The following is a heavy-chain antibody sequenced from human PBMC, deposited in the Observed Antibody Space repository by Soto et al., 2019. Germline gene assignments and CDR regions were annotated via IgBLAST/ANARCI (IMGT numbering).Heavy chain of an antibody. Sequence: SETLSLTCAVYGGSFSGYYWSWIRQPPGKGLEWIGEINHSGSTNYNPSLKSRVTISVDTSKNQFSLKLSSVTAADTAVYYCARITIFGLVGYYYGMDVWGQGTTVTVSS. CDR3: ARITIFGLVGYYYGMDV. D-gene: IGHD3-3*01. CDR1: GGSFSGYY. V-gene: IGHV4-34*01. J-gene: IGHJ6*02. CDR2: INHSGST.